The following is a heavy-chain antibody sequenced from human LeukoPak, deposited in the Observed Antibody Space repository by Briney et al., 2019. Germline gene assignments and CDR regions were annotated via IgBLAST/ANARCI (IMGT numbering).Heavy chain of an antibody. CDR2: IGSVSDSI. CDR1: GFDFSTYG. Sequence: PGGSLRLSCAASGFDFSTYGMNWVRQAPGKGLEWISHIGSVSDSIYNADSVKGRFTISRDNAKNSLYLQMDSLRAEDTAVYYCAKDPLPKRSWGQGTMVTVSS. CDR3: AKDPLPKRS. J-gene: IGHJ3*01. D-gene: IGHD2-2*01. V-gene: IGHV3-48*01.